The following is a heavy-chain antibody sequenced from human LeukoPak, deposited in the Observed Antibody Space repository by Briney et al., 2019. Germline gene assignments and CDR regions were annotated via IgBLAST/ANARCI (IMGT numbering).Heavy chain of an antibody. D-gene: IGHD4-17*01. CDR3: ARGYGDYGKYYFDS. V-gene: IGHV3-48*03. Sequence: PGGSLRLSCAASGFTFSNYEMNWVRQAPGKGLEWVSYMSSSGSTIYYADSVKGRFTISRDNAKNSLYLQMNSLRAEDTAVYYCARGYGDYGKYYFDSWGQGTLVTVSS. CDR2: MSSSGSTI. CDR1: GFTFSNYE. J-gene: IGHJ4*02.